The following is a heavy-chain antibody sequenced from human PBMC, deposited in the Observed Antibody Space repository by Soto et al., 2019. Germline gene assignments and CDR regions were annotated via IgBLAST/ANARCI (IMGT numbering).Heavy chain of an antibody. V-gene: IGHV5-51*01. J-gene: IGHJ3*02. CDR2: IYPGDSDT. CDR1: GYSFTSYW. Sequence: GESLKICCKGSGYSFTSYWIAWVRQMPGKGLEWMGIIYPGDSDTRYSPSFQGQVTISADKSISTAYLQWSGLKASDTAMYYCARHGSGSYYNSDAFDIWGQGTMVTVSS. CDR3: ARHGSGSYYNSDAFDI. D-gene: IGHD3-10*01.